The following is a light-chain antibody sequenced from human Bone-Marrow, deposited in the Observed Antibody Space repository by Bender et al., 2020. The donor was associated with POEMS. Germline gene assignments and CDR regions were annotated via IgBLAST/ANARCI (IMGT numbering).Light chain of an antibody. Sequence: SNDLTQPPSLSVSPGQTATITCSGDKLGDKYTSWYQQRPGQSPVVVIYQDKKRPSGIPERYSGSNSGNTATLTITGTQAMDEADYYCQTWDSTTAHAVFGGGTKLTVL. V-gene: IGLV3-1*01. J-gene: IGLJ2*01. CDR3: QTWDSTTAHAV. CDR1: KLGDKY. CDR2: QDK.